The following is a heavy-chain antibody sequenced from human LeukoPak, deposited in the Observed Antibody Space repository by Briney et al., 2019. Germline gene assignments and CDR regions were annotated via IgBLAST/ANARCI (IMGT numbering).Heavy chain of an antibody. CDR2: INPNSGGT. V-gene: IGHV1-2*02. J-gene: IGHJ4*02. D-gene: IGHD3-22*01. CDR1: GYTFTGFY. Sequence: ASGKVSCKPSGYTFTGFYIHWVRQAPGQGLEWMGWINPNSGGTNYAEKYQGRVTMTRDTSISTAHMELSRLRSDDTAVYYCARVAYYDSSGYPYYFDYWGQGTLVTVSS. CDR3: ARVAYYDSSGYPYYFDY.